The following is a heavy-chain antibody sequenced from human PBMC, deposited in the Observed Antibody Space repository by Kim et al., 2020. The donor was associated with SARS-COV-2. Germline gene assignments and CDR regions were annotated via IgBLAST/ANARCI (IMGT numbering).Heavy chain of an antibody. D-gene: IGHD3-22*01. CDR3: ARGGIVVVTLYYFDY. Sequence: QKFQGRGTMTRDTSTSTVYMELSSLRSEDTAVYYCARGGIVVVTLYYFDYWGQGTLVTVSS. V-gene: IGHV1-46*01. J-gene: IGHJ4*02.